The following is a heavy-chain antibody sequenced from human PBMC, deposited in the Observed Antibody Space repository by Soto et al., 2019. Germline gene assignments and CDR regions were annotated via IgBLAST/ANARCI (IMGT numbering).Heavy chain of an antibody. CDR3: AKEGGPDYYGSSGYCTPCDY. V-gene: IGHV3-9*01. CDR2: LSWNSGSM. Sequence: EVQLVESGGGLVQPGRSLRLSCAASGFTFDDYAMHWVRQAPGKGLEWVSGLSWNSGSMGYADSVKGRFTISRDNAKNFLYLKMHSLGAKDTALYYCAKEGGPDYYGSSGYCTPCDYWGKGSLVTVSS. D-gene: IGHD3-22*01. J-gene: IGHJ4*02. CDR1: GFTFDDYA.